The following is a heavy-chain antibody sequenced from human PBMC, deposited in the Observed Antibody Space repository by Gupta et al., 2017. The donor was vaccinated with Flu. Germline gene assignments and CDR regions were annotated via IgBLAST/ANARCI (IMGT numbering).Heavy chain of an antibody. D-gene: IGHD1-26*01. CDR1: Y. Sequence: YMSWVRQGPGKGLEWVSIIYSGGSAYYADSVKGRFTISRDNSKNTLYIQVSSLRAEDTAVYYCARTVVGTNVAHPLDYFDYWGQGTLVTVSS. V-gene: IGHV3-53*01. CDR3: ARTVVGTNVAHPLDYFDY. J-gene: IGHJ4*02. CDR2: IYSGGSA.